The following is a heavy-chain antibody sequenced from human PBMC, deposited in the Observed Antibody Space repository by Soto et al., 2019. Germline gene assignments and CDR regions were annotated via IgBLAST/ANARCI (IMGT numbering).Heavy chain of an antibody. CDR3: AHRRVGVTTFGWFER. Sequence: QITLKESGPTLVKPTQTLTLTCTFSGVSLSTSGVGVGWIRQPPGKALEWLSLIYWDDDKRYSPSLKSRLTISKDASKNQVVLTMTNMDPVDTAIYYCAHRRVGVTTFGWFERWGQGNLVTVSS. CDR1: GVSLSTSGVG. CDR2: IYWDDDK. V-gene: IGHV2-5*02. D-gene: IGHD3-16*01. J-gene: IGHJ5*02.